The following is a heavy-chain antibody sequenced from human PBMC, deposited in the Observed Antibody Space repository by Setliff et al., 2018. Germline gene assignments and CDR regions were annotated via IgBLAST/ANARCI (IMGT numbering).Heavy chain of an antibody. V-gene: IGHV4-59*08. D-gene: IGHD2-15*01. J-gene: IGHJ4*02. CDR2: IYYSGST. CDR1: GGSISSYY. CDR3: LRIRLVPHGHS. Sequence: PSETLSLTCTVSGGSISSYYWSWIRQPPGKGLEWIGYIYYSGSTNYNPSLRSRASISVDTSKNHFSLRLSSVAATDTAVYYCLRIRLVPHGHSWGQGTLVTVSS.